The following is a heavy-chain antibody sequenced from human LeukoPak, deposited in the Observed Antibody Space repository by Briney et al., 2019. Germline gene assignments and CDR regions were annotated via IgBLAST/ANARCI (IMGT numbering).Heavy chain of an antibody. D-gene: IGHD2-21*02. Sequence: SETLSLTCAVYGGSFSGYYWSWIRQPPGKGLEWIGEINHSGSTNYNPSLKSRVTISVDTSKNQFSLKLSFVTAADTAVYYCARGNDSRDPWGQGTLVTVSS. J-gene: IGHJ5*02. CDR1: GGSFSGYY. CDR3: ARGNDSRDP. CDR2: INHSGST. V-gene: IGHV4-34*01.